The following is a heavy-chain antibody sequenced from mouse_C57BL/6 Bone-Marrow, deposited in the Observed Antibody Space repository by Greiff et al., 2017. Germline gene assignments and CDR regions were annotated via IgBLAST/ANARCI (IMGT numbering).Heavy chain of an antibody. Sequence: EVQVVESGPELVKPGASVKISCKASGYSFTDYNMNWVKQSNGKSLEWIGVINPNYGTTSYNQKFKGKATLTVDQSSSTAYMQLNSLTSEDSAVYYCATNYGSSPYYAIDYWGQGTSVTVSS. CDR3: ATNYGSSPYYAIDY. V-gene: IGHV1-39*01. J-gene: IGHJ4*01. D-gene: IGHD1-1*01. CDR1: GYSFTDYN. CDR2: INPNYGTT.